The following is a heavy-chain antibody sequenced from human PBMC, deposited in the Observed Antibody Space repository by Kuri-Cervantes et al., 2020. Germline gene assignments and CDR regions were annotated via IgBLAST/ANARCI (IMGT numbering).Heavy chain of an antibody. CDR1: GGSFSGYY. D-gene: IGHD5-24*01. Sequence: SETLSLTCAVYGGSFSGYYWSWIRQPPGKGLEWIGEINHSGSTNYNPSLKSRVTISVDTSKNQFSLKLSSVTAADTAVYYCARPLKRWLQLGAFDIWGQGTMVTDSS. V-gene: IGHV4-34*01. CDR3: ARPLKRWLQLGAFDI. CDR2: INHSGST. J-gene: IGHJ3*02.